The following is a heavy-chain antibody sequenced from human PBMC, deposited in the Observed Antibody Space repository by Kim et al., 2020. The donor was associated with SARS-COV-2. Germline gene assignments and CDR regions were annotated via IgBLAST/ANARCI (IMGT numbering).Heavy chain of an antibody. D-gene: IGHD5-18*01. V-gene: IGHV4-59*01. CDR3: AREGDGYSNWYFDL. J-gene: IGHJ2*01. Sequence: PHLKHRITISLDTSEHQCSLKLSSVTAADTAVYYCAREGDGYSNWYFDLWGRGTLVTVSS.